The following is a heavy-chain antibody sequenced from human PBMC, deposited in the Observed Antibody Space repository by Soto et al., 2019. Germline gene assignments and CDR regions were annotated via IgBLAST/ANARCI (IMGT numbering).Heavy chain of an antibody. CDR1: GYTFTSHG. V-gene: IGHV1-18*01. CDR3: ARFYSSGWPRGYFDY. CDR2: ISTFHGSI. Sequence: QVQLVQSGGEVKKPGASVKVSCKAAGYTFTSHGISWVRQAPGQGLEWMGWISTFHGSINYAQKFQGRVTMTTDTSTCTAYMELRSLRSDDTAVYYCARFYSSGWPRGYFDYWGQGTPVTVSA. J-gene: IGHJ4*02. D-gene: IGHD6-19*01.